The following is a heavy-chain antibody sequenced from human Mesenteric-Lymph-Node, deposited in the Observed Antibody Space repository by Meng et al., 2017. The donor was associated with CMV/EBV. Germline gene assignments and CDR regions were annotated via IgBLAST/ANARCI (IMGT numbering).Heavy chain of an antibody. Sequence: SGFTFSTYGMHWLRQAPGKGLEWVAVIWYDGSNKYYGDSVKGRFTISRDNSKNTLYLEMNSLIAEDAAVYYCATEKGYGPGSLSFDYWGQGTLVTVSS. D-gene: IGHD3-10*01. CDR2: IWYDGSNK. CDR1: GFTFSTYG. CDR3: ATEKGYGPGSLSFDY. J-gene: IGHJ4*02. V-gene: IGHV3-33*01.